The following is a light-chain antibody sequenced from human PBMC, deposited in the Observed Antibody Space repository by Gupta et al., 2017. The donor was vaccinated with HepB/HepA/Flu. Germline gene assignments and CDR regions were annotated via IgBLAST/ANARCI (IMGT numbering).Light chain of an antibody. V-gene: IGLV4-69*01. J-gene: IGLJ2*01. Sequence: QVVLSQSPSASASLGASVNLTCTLSSGHSSYAIAWHQQQPQKGTRFLMKLNSDGSHSKGDGIPDRFSGSSSGAERYLTISSLQSEDEADYYCQTWGAGIVVFGGGTKLTVL. CDR2: LNSDGSH. CDR3: QTWGAGIVV. CDR1: SGHSSYA.